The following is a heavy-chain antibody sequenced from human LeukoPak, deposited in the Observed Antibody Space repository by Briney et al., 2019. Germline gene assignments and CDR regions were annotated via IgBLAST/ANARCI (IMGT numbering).Heavy chain of an antibody. D-gene: IGHD3-3*01. Sequence: GGSLRLSCAASGFTFSSYSMNRVRQAPGKGLEWVSYISSSSSTIYYADSVKGRFTISRDNAKNSLYLQMNSLRAEDTAVYYCARGPLRFLEWPLNYWGQGTLVTVSS. CDR3: ARGPLRFLEWPLNY. CDR2: ISSSSSTI. J-gene: IGHJ4*02. V-gene: IGHV3-48*01. CDR1: GFTFSSYS.